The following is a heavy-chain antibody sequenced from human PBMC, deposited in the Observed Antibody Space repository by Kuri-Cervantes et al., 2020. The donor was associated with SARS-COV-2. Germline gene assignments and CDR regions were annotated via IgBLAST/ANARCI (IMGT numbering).Heavy chain of an antibody. CDR1: GGSFSGYY. Sequence: GSLRLSCAVYGGSFSGYYWSWIRQPPGKGLEWIGEINHSGSTNYNPSLKSRVTISVDTSKNQFSLKLSSVTAADTAVYYCARANPMGHYVWGSYRTFDYWGQGTLVTVSS. CDR3: ARANPMGHYVWGSYRTFDY. V-gene: IGHV4-34*01. J-gene: IGHJ4*02. CDR2: INHSGST. D-gene: IGHD3-16*02.